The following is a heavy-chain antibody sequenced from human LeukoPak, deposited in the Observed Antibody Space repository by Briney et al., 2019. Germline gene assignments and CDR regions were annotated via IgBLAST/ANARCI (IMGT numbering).Heavy chain of an antibody. CDR1: GGSISSYY. CDR2: IYYSGSS. CDR3: ARSIGAVWYFDY. Sequence: SETLSLTCTVSGGSISSYYWSWIRQPPGKGLEWFGYIYYSGSSNYNPSLKSRVTISIATSKNQFSLKLSSVTAADTAIYYCARSIGAVWYFDYWGQGTLVTVSS. D-gene: IGHD6-13*01. V-gene: IGHV4-59*01. J-gene: IGHJ4*02.